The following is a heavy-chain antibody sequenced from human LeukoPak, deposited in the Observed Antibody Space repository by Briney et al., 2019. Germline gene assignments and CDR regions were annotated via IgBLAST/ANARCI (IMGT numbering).Heavy chain of an antibody. D-gene: IGHD4-17*01. Sequence: SVNVSCKASGCTFSSYSIHWVRQAPAKGREGMGGFDPEDGDTIYAQKFQGRVTMNKTPSTDTAYMALSSLRSEHTTVYYCATTTPYGDFDYWGQGTLVTVPS. V-gene: IGHV1-24*01. J-gene: IGHJ4*02. CDR2: FDPEDGDT. CDR3: ATTTPYGDFDY. CDR1: GCTFSSYS.